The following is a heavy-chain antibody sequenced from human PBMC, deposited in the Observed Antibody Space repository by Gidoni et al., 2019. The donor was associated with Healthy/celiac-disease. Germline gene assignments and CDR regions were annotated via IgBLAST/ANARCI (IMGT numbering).Heavy chain of an antibody. J-gene: IGHJ4*02. CDR3: VAYCGGDCYSFFDY. Sequence: EVQLVESGGGLVQPGGSLRLSCAASGFTFSSYSMNWVRRAPGKGLEWVSYISSSSSTIYYADSVKGRFTISRDNAKNSLYLQMNSLRDEDTAVYYCVAYCGGDCYSFFDYWGQGTLVTVSS. CDR1: GFTFSSYS. CDR2: ISSSSSTI. D-gene: IGHD2-21*02. V-gene: IGHV3-48*02.